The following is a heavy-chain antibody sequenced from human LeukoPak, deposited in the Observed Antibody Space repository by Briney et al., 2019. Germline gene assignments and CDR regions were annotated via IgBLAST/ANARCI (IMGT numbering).Heavy chain of an antibody. CDR1: GFTFSSYA. J-gene: IGHJ4*02. CDR2: IRYDGSNK. D-gene: IGHD2-15*01. CDR3: AKLVVVAATSDY. V-gene: IGHV3-30*02. Sequence: GGSLRLSCAASGFTFSSYAMSWVRQAPGKGLEWVAFIRYDGSNKYYADSVKGRFTISRDNSKNTLYLQMNSLRAEDTAVYYCAKLVVVAATSDYWGQGTLVTVSS.